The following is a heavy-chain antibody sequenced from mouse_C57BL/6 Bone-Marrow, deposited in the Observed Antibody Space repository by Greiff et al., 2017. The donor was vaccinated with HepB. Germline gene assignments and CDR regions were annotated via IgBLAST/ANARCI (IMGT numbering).Heavy chain of an antibody. V-gene: IGHV1-81*01. J-gene: IGHJ2*01. CDR1: GYTFTSYG. CDR2: IYPRSGNT. Sequence: QVQLQQSGAELARPGASVKLSCKASGYTFTSYGISWVKQRTGQGLEWIGEIYPRSGNTYYNEKFKGKATLTADKSSSTAYMELRSLTSEDSAVSFCVALYYYGSRADYWGQGTTLTVSS. D-gene: IGHD1-1*01. CDR3: VALYYYGSRADY.